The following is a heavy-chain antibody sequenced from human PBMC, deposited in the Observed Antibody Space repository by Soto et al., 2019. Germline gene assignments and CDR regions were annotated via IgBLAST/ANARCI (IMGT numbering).Heavy chain of an antibody. J-gene: IGHJ4*02. CDR2: ISGSGGST. Sequence: EVQMLEYGGGLVQPGGSLGLSCAAAGFTFGSYAMSWVRQAPGKGLEWVSGISGSGGSTFYADSVKGRFTISRDNSNNMVYLQMDNVRADDTAVYYCARQQGGSLSSLYFDYWGQGTLVNVSS. V-gene: IGHV3-23*01. D-gene: IGHD2-15*01. CDR1: GFTFGSYA. CDR3: ARQQGGSLSSLYFDY.